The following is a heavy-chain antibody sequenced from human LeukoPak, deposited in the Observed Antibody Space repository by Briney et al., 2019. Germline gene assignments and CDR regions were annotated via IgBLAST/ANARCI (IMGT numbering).Heavy chain of an antibody. V-gene: IGHV3-23*01. J-gene: IGHJ4*02. Sequence: AGGSLRLSCASSGFTCSNFGMSWVRQAPGKGLEWVSSISAGGSGTYFADSVKGRFRISRDNSKSTLFLQMNSLRVEDTAIYYCATLSSGGSGSYHHYWGQGTLVTVSS. CDR2: ISAGGSGT. CDR3: ATLSSGGSGSYHHY. CDR1: GFTCSNFG. D-gene: IGHD3-10*01.